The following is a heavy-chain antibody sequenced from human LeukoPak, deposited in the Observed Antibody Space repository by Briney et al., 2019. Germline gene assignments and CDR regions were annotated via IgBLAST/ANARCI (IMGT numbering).Heavy chain of an antibody. V-gene: IGHV3-23*01. CDR1: GFTFSSYA. Sequence: GGSLRLSFEASGFTFSSYAMSWVRQAPGKGLEWVSAISGSGGSTYYADSVKGRFTISRDNSKNTLYLQMNSLRAEDTAVYYCAKDRPIQYSSSFLDYYYGMDVWGQGTTVTVSS. D-gene: IGHD6-13*01. CDR3: AKDRPIQYSSSFLDYYYGMDV. J-gene: IGHJ6*02. CDR2: ISGSGGST.